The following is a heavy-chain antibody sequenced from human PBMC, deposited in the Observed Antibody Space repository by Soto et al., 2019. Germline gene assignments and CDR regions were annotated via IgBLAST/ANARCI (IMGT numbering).Heavy chain of an antibody. CDR1: GGSFSGYY. J-gene: IGHJ6*02. Sequence: SETLSLTCAVYGGSFSGYYWSWIRQPPGKGLEWIGEINHSGSTNYNPSLKSRVTISVDTSKNQFSLKLSSVTAADTAVYYCARGLIGELSHYGMDVWGQGTTVPVSS. D-gene: IGHD3-10*01. CDR3: ARGLIGELSHYGMDV. CDR2: INHSGST. V-gene: IGHV4-34*01.